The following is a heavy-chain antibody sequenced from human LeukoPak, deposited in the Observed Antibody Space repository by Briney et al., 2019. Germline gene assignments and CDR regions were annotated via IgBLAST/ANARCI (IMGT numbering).Heavy chain of an antibody. CDR2: ISSNGSTT. V-gene: IGHV3-48*01. D-gene: IGHD3-3*01. CDR1: GFNFNTFS. CDR3: ARARFCDF. J-gene: IGHJ4*02. Sequence: PGGSLRLTCAASGFNFNTFSMNWVRQAPGKGLEWVAYISSNGSTTYYADSMKGRFTISRDNAKNSLHLQMNGLRGEDTAVYYCARARFCDFWGQGNLVTVSS.